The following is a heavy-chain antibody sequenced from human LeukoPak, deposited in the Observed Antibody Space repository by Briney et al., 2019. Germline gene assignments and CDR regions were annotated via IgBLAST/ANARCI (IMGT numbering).Heavy chain of an antibody. J-gene: IGHJ4*02. CDR2: IWYDGSNK. V-gene: IGHV3-33*06. CDR1: GFTFSSYG. Sequence: GGSLRLSCAASGFTFSSYGMHWVRQAPGKGLEWVADIWYDGSNKYYADSVKGRFTITRDNSKNTLYLQMNSLRAEDTAVYYCAKEALLWFGELSHFDYWGQGTLVTVSS. CDR3: AKEALLWFGELSHFDY. D-gene: IGHD3-10*01.